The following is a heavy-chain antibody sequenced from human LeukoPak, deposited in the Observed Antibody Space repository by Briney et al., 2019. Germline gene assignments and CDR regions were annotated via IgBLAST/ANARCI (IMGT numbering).Heavy chain of an antibody. V-gene: IGHV1-46*01. CDR1: GYTFTSYY. J-gene: IGHJ5*02. D-gene: IGHD3-22*01. CDR3: ARDGFTRRRSNYDSKVMGFDP. Sequence: ASVKVSCKASGYTFTSYYMHWVRQAPGQGLEWMGIINPSGGSTSYAQKFQGRVTMTRDTSTSTVYMELSSLRSEDTAVYYCARDGFTRRRSNYDSKVMGFDPWGQGTLVTVSS. CDR2: INPSGGST.